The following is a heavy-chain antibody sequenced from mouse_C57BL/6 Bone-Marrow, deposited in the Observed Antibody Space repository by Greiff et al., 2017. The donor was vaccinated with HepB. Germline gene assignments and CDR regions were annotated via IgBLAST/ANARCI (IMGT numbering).Heavy chain of an antibody. CDR1: GYTFTSYW. D-gene: IGHD2-2*01. V-gene: IGHV1-52*01. CDR3: ARLMFTTSHYYAMDY. CDR2: IDPSDSET. J-gene: IGHJ4*01. Sequence: QVQLQQPGAELVRPGSSVKLSCKASGYTFTSYWMHWVKQRPIQGLEWIGNIDPSDSETHYNQKFKDKAKLTVDKSSSTAYMQLSSLTSEDSAVYYCARLMFTTSHYYAMDYWGQGTSVTVSS.